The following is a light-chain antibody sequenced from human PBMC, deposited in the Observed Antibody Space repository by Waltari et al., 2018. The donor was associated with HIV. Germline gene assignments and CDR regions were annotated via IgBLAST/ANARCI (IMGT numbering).Light chain of an antibody. CDR3: AAWDDSLKGGA. CDR2: SNN. CDR1: TSNIGGNT. Sequence: QSVLAQPPSASGTPGQRVTISCSGSTSNIGGNTVSWYQQLPGTAPKLLLYSNNGRPSGVPDRFSGSTSGTSASLVISGLQSEDEADYYCAAWDDSLKGGAFGTGTKVTVL. J-gene: IGLJ1*01. V-gene: IGLV1-44*01.